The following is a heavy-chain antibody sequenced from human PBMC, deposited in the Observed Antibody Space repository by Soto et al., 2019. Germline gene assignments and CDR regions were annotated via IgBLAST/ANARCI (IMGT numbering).Heavy chain of an antibody. J-gene: IGHJ4*02. CDR3: ARTLYYDSSGYYYTPLFDY. CDR1: GFTFSNAW. V-gene: IGHV3-15*01. Sequence: GGSLRLSCAASGFTFSNAWMSWVRQAPGKGLEWVGRIKSKTDGGTTDYAAPVKGRFTIPRDNAKNSLYLQMNSLRAEDTAVYYCARTLYYDSSGYYYTPLFDYWGQGTLVTVSS. CDR2: IKSKTDGGTT. D-gene: IGHD3-22*01.